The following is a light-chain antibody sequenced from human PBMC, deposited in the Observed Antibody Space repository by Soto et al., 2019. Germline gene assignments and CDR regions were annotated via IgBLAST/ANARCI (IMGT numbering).Light chain of an antibody. J-gene: IGKJ5*01. CDR2: GAS. V-gene: IGKV3-20*01. CDR1: QSVSAR. Sequence: EIVLTQSPDTLSLSPGESATLSCRASQSVSARLAWYKHKPGQPPRLLIYGASSRATGIPDRFSGSGSGTDFTLTISRLEPEDFAVYYCQQYGSSPITFGQGTRLEIK. CDR3: QQYGSSPIT.